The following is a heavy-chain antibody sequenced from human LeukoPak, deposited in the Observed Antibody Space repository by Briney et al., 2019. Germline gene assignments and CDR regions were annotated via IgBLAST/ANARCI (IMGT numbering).Heavy chain of an antibody. V-gene: IGHV6-1*01. D-gene: IGHD1-26*01. CDR2: TYYRSEWYT. Sequence: SQTLSLTFAISGDSVPSKSVAWNWIPQSPSRGLEWLGRTYYRSEWYTDYAVSVKSRVTINPDTSKNQFSLQLNSVTPEDTAVYFCARVKEEFTSGSAFDIWGQGTKVTVSS. CDR1: GDSVPSKSVA. CDR3: ARVKEEFTSGSAFDI. J-gene: IGHJ3*02.